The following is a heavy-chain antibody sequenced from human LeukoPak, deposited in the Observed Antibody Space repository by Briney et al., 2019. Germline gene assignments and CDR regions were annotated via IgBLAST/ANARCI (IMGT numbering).Heavy chain of an antibody. J-gene: IGHJ5*02. CDR3: ARDLSSDAGYSASGSYLSP. CDR2: INQAGSEK. D-gene: IGHD3-10*01. CDR1: GFTFSRYW. Sequence: PGGSLRLSCAASGFTFSRYWMSWVRKAPGKGLEWVANINQAGSEKYYVDSVKGRFTISRDNAKNSLYLQMNSLRAEDTAVYYCARDLSSDAGYSASGSYLSPWGQGTLVTVSS. V-gene: IGHV3-7*01.